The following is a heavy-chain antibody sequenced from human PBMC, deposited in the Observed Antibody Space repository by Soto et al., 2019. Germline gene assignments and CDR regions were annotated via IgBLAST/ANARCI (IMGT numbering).Heavy chain of an antibody. J-gene: IGHJ3*02. V-gene: IGHV3-66*01. Sequence: EVQLVESGGGLVQPGGSLRLSCAASGFTVSSNYMSWVRQAPGKGLEWVSVIYSGGSTYYADSVKGRFTISRDNSKNTLYLQMNSLRAEDTAVYYCAREIRYDYGDHRGAFDIWGQGTMVTVSS. CDR2: IYSGGST. D-gene: IGHD4-17*01. CDR1: GFTVSSNY. CDR3: AREIRYDYGDHRGAFDI.